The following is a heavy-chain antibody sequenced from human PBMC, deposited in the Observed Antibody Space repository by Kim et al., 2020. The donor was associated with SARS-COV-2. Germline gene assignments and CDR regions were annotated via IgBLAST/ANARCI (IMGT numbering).Heavy chain of an antibody. CDR3: ARDRKVTLKQWFGELPPRNYYYYGMDV. J-gene: IGHJ6*02. Sequence: SVKVSCKASGGTFSSYAISWVRQAPGQGLEWMGGIIPIFGTANYAQKFQGRVTITADESTSTAYMELSSLRSEDTSVYYCARDRKVTLKQWFGELPPRNYYYYGMDVWGQGTTVTVSS. CDR1: GGTFSSYA. CDR2: IIPIFGTA. V-gene: IGHV1-69*13. D-gene: IGHD3-10*01.